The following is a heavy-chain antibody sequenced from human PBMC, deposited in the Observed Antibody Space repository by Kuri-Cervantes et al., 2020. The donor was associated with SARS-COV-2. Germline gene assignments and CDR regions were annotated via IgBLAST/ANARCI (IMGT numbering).Heavy chain of an antibody. D-gene: IGHD2-2*01. Sequence: GSLRLSCAVYGGSFSGYYWSWIRQPPGKGLEWIGEINHSGSTNYNPSLKSRVTISVDTSKNQFSLKLSSVTAADTAVYYCARAAPDIVVVPAAKYFDYWGQGTLVTDSS. CDR3: ARAAPDIVVVPAAKYFDY. CDR1: GGSFSGYY. CDR2: INHSGST. V-gene: IGHV4-34*01. J-gene: IGHJ4*02.